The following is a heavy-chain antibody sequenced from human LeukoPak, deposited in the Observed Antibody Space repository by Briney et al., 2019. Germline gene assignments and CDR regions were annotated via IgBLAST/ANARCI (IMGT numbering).Heavy chain of an antibody. Sequence: ASVKVSCKASGYTFTGHYMHWVRQAPGQGLEWMGRINPNSGGTNYAQKFQGRVTMTRDTSISTAYMELSRLRSDDTAVYYCARVVYYYDSGGYEYWGQGTLVTVSS. CDR3: ARVVYYYDSGGYEY. V-gene: IGHV1-2*06. D-gene: IGHD3-22*01. CDR2: INPNSGGT. J-gene: IGHJ4*02. CDR1: GYTFTGHY.